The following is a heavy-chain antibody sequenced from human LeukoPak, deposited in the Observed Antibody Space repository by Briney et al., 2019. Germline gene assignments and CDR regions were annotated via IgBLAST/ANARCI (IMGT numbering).Heavy chain of an antibody. Sequence: LAGGSLRLSCAASGFSLSSYAMSWVRQAPGKGLEWVSATSSSDSGTYYADSVRGRFTISRDNSKNTLYLHMKSLRAEDAAVYYCAKAPVTSCRGAYCYPFDSWGQGTVVTVSS. D-gene: IGHD2-21*01. CDR1: GFSLSSYA. CDR3: AKAPVTSCRGAYCYPFDS. CDR2: TSSSDSGT. J-gene: IGHJ4*02. V-gene: IGHV3-23*01.